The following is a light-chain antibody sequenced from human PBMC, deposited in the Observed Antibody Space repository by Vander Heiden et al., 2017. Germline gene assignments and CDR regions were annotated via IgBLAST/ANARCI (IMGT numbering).Light chain of an antibody. V-gene: IGKV4-1*01. Sequence: DIVMTQSPDSLAVSLGERATINCKSSQSVLSSSNNKNYLTWFQQKPGQPPKLLIYWASTRESGVPDRFSGSGSGTDFTLTISSLQAEDVAVYYCQQYYNIPRTFGQGTKMEIK. CDR3: QQYYNIPRT. J-gene: IGKJ1*01. CDR1: QSVLSSSNNKNY. CDR2: WAS.